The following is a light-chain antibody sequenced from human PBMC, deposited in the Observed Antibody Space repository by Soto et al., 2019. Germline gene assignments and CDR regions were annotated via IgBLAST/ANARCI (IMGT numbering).Light chain of an antibody. CDR3: QQYNNWPFT. CDR1: QSVSSN. J-gene: IGKJ3*01. V-gene: IGKV3-15*01. CDR2: GAS. Sequence: EIVMTQSPATLSVSPGERATLSCRASQSVSSNLTWYQQKPGQAPTLLIYGASTRATGIPARFSGSGSGTEFTLTISSLQSEDLAVYYCQQYNNWPFTFGPGTKVDIK.